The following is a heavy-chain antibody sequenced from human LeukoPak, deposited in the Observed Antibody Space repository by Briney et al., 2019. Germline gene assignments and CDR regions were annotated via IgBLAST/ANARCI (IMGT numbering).Heavy chain of an antibody. CDR2: IYSGGST. D-gene: IGHD5-18*01. V-gene: IGHV3-53*05. CDR3: AGVDAAMPDAFDI. CDR1: GFTVSSNY. J-gene: IGHJ3*02. Sequence: GGSLRLSCAASGFTVSSNYMSWVRQAPGKGLEWVSVIYSGGSTYYADSVKGRFTISRDNSKNTLYLQMSSLRADDTALYYCAGVDAAMPDAFDIWGQGTTVTVSS.